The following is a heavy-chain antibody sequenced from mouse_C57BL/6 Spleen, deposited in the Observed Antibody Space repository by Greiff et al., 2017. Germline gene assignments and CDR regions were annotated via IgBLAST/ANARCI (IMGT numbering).Heavy chain of an antibody. V-gene: IGHV1-59*01. Sequence: QVQLQQSGAELVRPGTSVKLSCKASGYTFTSYWMHWVKQRPGQGLEWIGVIDPSDSYTNYNQKFKGKATLTVDTSSSTAYMQLSSLKSADSAVYYCARGDCYYAYWGQGTLVTVSA. CDR1: GYTFTSYW. CDR3: ARGDCYYAY. CDR2: IDPSDSYT. J-gene: IGHJ3*01. D-gene: IGHD2-3*01.